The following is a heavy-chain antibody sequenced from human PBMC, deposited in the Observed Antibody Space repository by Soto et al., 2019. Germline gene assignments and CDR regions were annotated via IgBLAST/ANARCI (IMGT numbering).Heavy chain of an antibody. CDR1: GFTFSSYW. J-gene: IGHJ4*02. Sequence: GGSLRLSCAASGFTFSSYWMHWVRQAPGKGLVWVSRINSDGSSTSYADSVKGRFTISRDNAKNTLYLQMNSLRAEDTAVYYCARDRHYDFWSGYYYSGYFDYWGQGTLVTVS. D-gene: IGHD3-3*01. CDR2: INSDGSST. CDR3: ARDRHYDFWSGYYYSGYFDY. V-gene: IGHV3-74*01.